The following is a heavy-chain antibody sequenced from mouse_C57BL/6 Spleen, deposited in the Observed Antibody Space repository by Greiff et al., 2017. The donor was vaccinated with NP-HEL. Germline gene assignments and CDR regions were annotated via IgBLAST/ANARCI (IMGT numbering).Heavy chain of an antibody. Sequence: EVQLQQSGAELVRPGASVKLSCTASGFNIKDDYMHWVKQRPEQGLEWIGWIDPENGDTEYASKFQGKATITADTSSNTAYLQLSSLTSEDTAVYYCTTWPSSGYDMDYWGQGTSVTVSS. J-gene: IGHJ4*01. V-gene: IGHV14-4*01. CDR2: IDPENGDT. CDR3: TTWPSSGYDMDY. D-gene: IGHD3-2*02. CDR1: GFNIKDDY.